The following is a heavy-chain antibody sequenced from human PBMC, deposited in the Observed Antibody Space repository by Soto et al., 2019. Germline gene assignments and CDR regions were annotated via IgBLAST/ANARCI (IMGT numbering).Heavy chain of an antibody. Sequence: QVHLVESGGGVVQPGGSLRLSCAASGFTFSVFGMPWVRQAPGKGPEWVAVISHEGNSKHYADSVKGRFTISRDNAKNTLSLLMDSLRPEDTALYYCAKTITLSPSDDSRGRGALIDHWGQGTLVTVSS. CDR3: AKTITLSPSDDSRGRGALIDH. J-gene: IGHJ4*02. V-gene: IGHV3-30*18. D-gene: IGHD6-19*01. CDR2: ISHEGNSK. CDR1: GFTFSVFG.